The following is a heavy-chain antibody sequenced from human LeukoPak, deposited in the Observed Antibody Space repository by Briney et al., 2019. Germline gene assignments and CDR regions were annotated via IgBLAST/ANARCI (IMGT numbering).Heavy chain of an antibody. D-gene: IGHD2/OR15-2a*01. J-gene: IGHJ4*02. CDR1: GFPFSSYV. Sequence: GRSLRLSCAASGFPFSSYVMHWLRQAPGKGLEWVAVIWFDGGKIYYADSVKGRFTISRDNSKNTLYLQMNSLRAEDTAVYHCVRDFTNIRGGGYFDNWGQGTLVTVTS. CDR2: IWFDGGKI. V-gene: IGHV3-33*01. CDR3: VRDFTNIRGGGYFDN.